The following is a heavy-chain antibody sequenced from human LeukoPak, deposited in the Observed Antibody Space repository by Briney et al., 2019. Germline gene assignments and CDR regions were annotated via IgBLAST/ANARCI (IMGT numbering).Heavy chain of an antibody. J-gene: IGHJ4*02. CDR1: GFTFSSYS. CDR3: AREGFIVGATPYYFDY. V-gene: IGHV3-21*01. Sequence: GGSLRLSCAASGFTFSSYSMNWVRQAPGKGLEWVSSISSSSSSYIYYADSVKGRFTISRDNAKNSLYLQMNSLRAEDTAVYYCAREGFIVGATPYYFDYWGQGTLVTVSS. CDR2: ISSSSSSYI. D-gene: IGHD1-26*01.